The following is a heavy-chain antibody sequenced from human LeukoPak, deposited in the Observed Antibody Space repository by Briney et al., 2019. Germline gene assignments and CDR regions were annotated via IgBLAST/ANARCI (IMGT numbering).Heavy chain of an antibody. CDR2: IYTSGST. V-gene: IGHV4-4*07. D-gene: IGHD3-3*01. Sequence: SETLSLTCTVSGGSINSYYWSWIRQPAGKGLEWIGRIYTSGSTNYNPSLKSRVTISVDTSKNQFSLKLSSVTAADTAVYYCARASGWYDFWSGYPSADAFEIWGQGTMVTVSS. J-gene: IGHJ3*02. CDR3: ARASGWYDFWSGYPSADAFEI. CDR1: GGSINSYY.